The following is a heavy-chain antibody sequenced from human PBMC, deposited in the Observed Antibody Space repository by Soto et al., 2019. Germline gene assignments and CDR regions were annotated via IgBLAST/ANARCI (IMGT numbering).Heavy chain of an antibody. V-gene: IGHV3-30*18. CDR1: GFTFSDYA. J-gene: IGHJ4*02. Sequence: VQLVESGGGVVQPGRSLRLSCAASGFTFSDYAMHWVRQAPGKGLEWVAVVTHDGRNTHYADSVKGRFTISRDSSKNTVSLEMTRLRAEDTAVYYCAKGGRKWLVTSDFNYWGQGALVTFSS. CDR2: VTHDGRNT. CDR3: AKGGRKWLVTSDFNY. D-gene: IGHD6-19*01.